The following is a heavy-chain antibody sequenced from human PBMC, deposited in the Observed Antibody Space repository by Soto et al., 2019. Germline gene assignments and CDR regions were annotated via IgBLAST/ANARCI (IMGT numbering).Heavy chain of an antibody. CDR2: ISYDGSNK. Sequence: ESGGGVVQPGRSLRLSCAASGFTFSSYAMHWVRQAPGKGLEWVAVISYDGSNKYYADSVKGRFTISRDNSKNTLYLQMNSLRAEDTAVYYCARDGDYVDYYFDYWGQGTLVTVSS. CDR1: GFTFSSYA. D-gene: IGHD4-17*01. J-gene: IGHJ4*02. V-gene: IGHV3-30-3*01. CDR3: ARDGDYVDYYFDY.